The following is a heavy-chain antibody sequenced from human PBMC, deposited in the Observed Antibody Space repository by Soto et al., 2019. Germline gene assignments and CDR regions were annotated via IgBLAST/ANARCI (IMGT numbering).Heavy chain of an antibody. Sequence: EVHLVESGGGLVKPGGSLRLSCAVSGFTFSSCTMNWVRQAPGKGLEWVSSISPSTSNIYYADSVKGRFTISRDNAKNTLFLPMNSLRAEDTAVYYCSGCSGGACHQNYGMDVWGQGTTVTVSS. CDR3: SGCSGGACHQNYGMDV. V-gene: IGHV3-21*01. D-gene: IGHD2-15*01. CDR2: ISPSTSNI. J-gene: IGHJ6*02. CDR1: GFTFSSCT.